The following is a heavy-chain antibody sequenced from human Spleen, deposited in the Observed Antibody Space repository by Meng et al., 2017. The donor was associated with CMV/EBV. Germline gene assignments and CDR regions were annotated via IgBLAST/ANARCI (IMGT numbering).Heavy chain of an antibody. CDR1: GGSFSGYY. J-gene: IGHJ6*02. D-gene: IGHD6-13*01. V-gene: IGHV4-34*01. CDR3: ARYSSSWYNYYYGMDV. CDR2: INHSGST. Sequence: SETLSLTCAVYGGSFSGYYWSWIRRPPGKGLEWIGEINHSGSTNYNPSLKSRVTISVDTSKNQFSLKLSSVTAADTAVYYCARYSSSWYNYYYGMDVWGQATTVTVSS.